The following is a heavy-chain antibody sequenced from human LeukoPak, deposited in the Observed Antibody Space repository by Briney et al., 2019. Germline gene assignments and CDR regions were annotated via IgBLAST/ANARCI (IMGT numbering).Heavy chain of an antibody. Sequence: PGGSLRLSCAASGFSVSSNYMSWVRQAPGKGLEWVSVIYSGGSTYYADSVKGRFTISRDNSKNTVYLQMNSLRAEDTAVYYCARDLNYDTASWGQGTPVTVSS. CDR2: IYSGGST. CDR1: GFSVSSNY. V-gene: IGHV3-53*01. J-gene: IGHJ5*02. D-gene: IGHD3-22*01. CDR3: ARDLNYDTAS.